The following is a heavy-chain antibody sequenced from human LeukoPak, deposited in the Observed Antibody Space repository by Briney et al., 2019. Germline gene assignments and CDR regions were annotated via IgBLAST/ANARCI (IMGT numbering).Heavy chain of an antibody. CDR1: GFTFSTYW. V-gene: IGHV3-74*01. D-gene: IGHD3-22*01. CDR2: ISGDGSST. CDR3: ARAMRSGFDY. J-gene: IGHJ4*02. Sequence: GGSLRLSCAASGFTFSTYWMHWVRQAPGKGLVWVSRISGDGSSTNYADSVKGRFTISRDDAKSSLYLQMSSLRDEDTAVYYCARAMRSGFDYWGQGTLVTVSS.